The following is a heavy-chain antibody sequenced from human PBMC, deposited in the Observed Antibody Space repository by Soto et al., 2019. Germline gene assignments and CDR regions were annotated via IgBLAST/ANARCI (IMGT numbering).Heavy chain of an antibody. CDR2: ISGSGGST. V-gene: IGHV3-23*01. J-gene: IGHJ4*02. CDR3: EKGPRTGLQV. CDR1: GFTFSSYA. D-gene: IGHD7-27*01. Sequence: EVQLLESGGGLVQPGGSLRLSCAASGFTFSSYAMTWVRQAPGKGLEWVSAISGSGGSTYYADSVKGRFTISRDNSKNTLYLQMNSQKAEDKEVYYCEKGPRTGLQVWGQGTLVTASP.